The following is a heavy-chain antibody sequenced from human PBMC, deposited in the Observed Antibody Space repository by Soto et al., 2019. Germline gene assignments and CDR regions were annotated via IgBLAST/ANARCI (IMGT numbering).Heavy chain of an antibody. D-gene: IGHD3-16*02. V-gene: IGHV5-51*01. J-gene: IGHJ5*02. CDR3: TRVLGELSLYWLDP. Sequence: VESLKISCNGSGYSFTNYWIAWVRQMPGKGLEWMGIIYPGDSDPRYSPSFQGQVTISADESINTAYLQWSSLKASDTAMYYCTRVLGELSLYWLDPWGQGTLVTVSS. CDR2: IYPGDSDP. CDR1: GYSFTNYW.